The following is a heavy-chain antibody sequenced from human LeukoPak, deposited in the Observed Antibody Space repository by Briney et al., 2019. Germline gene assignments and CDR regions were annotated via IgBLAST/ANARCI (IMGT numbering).Heavy chain of an antibody. J-gene: IGHJ6*04. CDR2: ISSNGGST. CDR3: AELGITMIGGV. D-gene: IGHD3-10*02. CDR1: GFTFSSYA. Sequence: GGSLRFSCAASGFTFSSYAMHWVRQAPGKGLEYVSAISSNGGSTYYANSVKGRFTISRDNSKNTLYLQMGSLRAEDTAVYYCAELGITMIGGVWGKGTTVTISS. V-gene: IGHV3-64*01.